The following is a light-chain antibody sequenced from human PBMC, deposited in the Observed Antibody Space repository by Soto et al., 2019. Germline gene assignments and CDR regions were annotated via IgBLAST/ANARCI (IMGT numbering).Light chain of an antibody. CDR3: QSYDSTLSGSNWV. CDR2: DDN. J-gene: IGLJ3*02. V-gene: IGLV1-51*01. Sequence: QSALTQPPSVSAAPGQKVTISCSGSSSNIGGNSVSWYQQLPGTAPKLLIYDDNKRPSGIPDRFSGSQSGTSASLAITGLQAEDEATYYCQSYDSTLSGSNWVFGGGTKVTVL. CDR1: SSNIGGNS.